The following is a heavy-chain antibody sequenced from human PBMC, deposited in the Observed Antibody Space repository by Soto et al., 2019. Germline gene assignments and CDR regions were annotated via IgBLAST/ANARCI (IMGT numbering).Heavy chain of an antibody. CDR2: ISSSSSTR. Sequence: EVQVVESGGGLVQPGGSLRLSCAASGFTFSSNSMNWVRQAPGKGLEWISYISSSSSTRYADSVKGRFTISRDNAKNSLYLQMNSLRDEDTDVYYCARVIWSGHLTSDLWGQGTLVTVSS. D-gene: IGHD3-3*01. CDR3: ARVIWSGHLTSDL. V-gene: IGHV3-48*02. CDR1: GFTFSSNS. J-gene: IGHJ5*02.